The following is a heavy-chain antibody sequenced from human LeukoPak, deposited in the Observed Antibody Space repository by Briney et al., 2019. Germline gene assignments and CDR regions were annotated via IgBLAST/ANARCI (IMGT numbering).Heavy chain of an antibody. CDR1: GGSIRSYY. CDR3: ARVYCSGGSCYGYFDY. Sequence: SETLSLTCTVSGGSIRSYYWSWIRQPPGKGLEWIGYIYYSGSTNYNPSLKSRVTISVDTSKNQFSLKLSSVTAADTAVYYCARVYCSGGSCYGYFDYWGQGTLVTVSS. J-gene: IGHJ4*02. V-gene: IGHV4-59*01. D-gene: IGHD2-15*01. CDR2: IYYSGST.